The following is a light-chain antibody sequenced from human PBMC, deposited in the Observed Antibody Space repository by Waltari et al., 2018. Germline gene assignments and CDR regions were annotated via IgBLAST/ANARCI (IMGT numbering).Light chain of an antibody. V-gene: IGKV3-20*01. CDR2: CAS. Sequence: LSCRASQSVPHNYLAWYQHKPGQAPRLLIYCASRRATGTPDRISGSGSGTDFTLTISRLESEDSAVYFCQQYGSFTFGGGTKVEIK. CDR3: QQYGSFT. J-gene: IGKJ4*01. CDR1: QSVPHNY.